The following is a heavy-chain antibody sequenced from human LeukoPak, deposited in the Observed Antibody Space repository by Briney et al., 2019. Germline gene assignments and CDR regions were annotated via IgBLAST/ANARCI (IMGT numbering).Heavy chain of an antibody. V-gene: IGHV4-38-2*02. CDR1: GYSISSGYY. J-gene: IGHJ4*02. Sequence: SETLSLTCTVSGYSISSGYYWGWIRQPPGKGLEWIGSIYHSGSTYYNPSLKSRVTISVDTSKNQFSLKLSSVTAADTAVYYCARASRVSLYYFDYWGQGTLVTVSS. D-gene: IGHD5/OR15-5a*01. CDR2: IYHSGST. CDR3: ARASRVSLYYFDY.